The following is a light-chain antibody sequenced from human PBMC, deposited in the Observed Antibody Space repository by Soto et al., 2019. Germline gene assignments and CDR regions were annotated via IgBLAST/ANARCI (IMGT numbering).Light chain of an antibody. J-gene: IGLJ1*01. V-gene: IGLV1-44*01. Sequence: QSVLTQPPSASGTPGQRVTISCSGGSSNIGSNAVNWCQQLPGTAPKVLIYSNNQRPSGVPDRFSASKSGTSASLAISGLQSDDEADYYCAAWDDSLNGYDFGTGTKVTVL. CDR1: SSNIGSNA. CDR3: AAWDDSLNGYD. CDR2: SNN.